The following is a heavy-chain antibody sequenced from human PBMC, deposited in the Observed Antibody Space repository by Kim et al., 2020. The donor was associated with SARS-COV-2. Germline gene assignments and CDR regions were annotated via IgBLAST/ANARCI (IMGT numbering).Heavy chain of an antibody. CDR3: AKYPYDRSGYYYVK. Sequence: GGSLRLSCAASGFTFSSYGMHWVRQAPGKGLEWVAVIWYDGSNKYYADSVKGRFTISKDNSKNTLYLQMNSLRAEDTAVYYCAKYPYDRSGYYYVKWGQGTLVTVSS. CDR1: GFTFSSYG. V-gene: IGHV3-33*06. J-gene: IGHJ4*02. CDR2: IWYDGSNK. D-gene: IGHD3-22*01.